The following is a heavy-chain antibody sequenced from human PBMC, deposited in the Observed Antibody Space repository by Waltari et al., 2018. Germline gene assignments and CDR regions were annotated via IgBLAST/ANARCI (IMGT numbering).Heavy chain of an antibody. V-gene: IGHV3-23*01. Sequence: EVQLLESGGGLVQPGGSLRLSCAASGFTFSSYAMSWVRQAPGKGLGWVSAISGSGGSTYYADSVKGRFTISRDNSKNTLYLQMNSLRAEDTAVYYCAKEPLHCTNGVCYTGYFDYWGQGTLVTVSS. J-gene: IGHJ4*02. CDR1: GFTFSSYA. CDR3: AKEPLHCTNGVCYTGYFDY. CDR2: ISGSGGST. D-gene: IGHD2-8*01.